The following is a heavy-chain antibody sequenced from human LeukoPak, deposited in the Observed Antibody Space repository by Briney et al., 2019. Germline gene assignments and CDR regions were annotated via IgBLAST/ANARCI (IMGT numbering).Heavy chain of an antibody. CDR2: ISSSGSTI. CDR3: ARVSSGSYYILVY. Sequence: PGGSLRLSCAASGFTFSSYDMNWVRQAPGKGLEGVSYISSSGSTIYYADSVKGRLTISRDNTKKSLYLQMSSLRAEDTAVYFCARVSSGSYYILVYCGEGALVTVSS. CDR1: GFTFSSYD. V-gene: IGHV3-48*03. D-gene: IGHD1-26*01. J-gene: IGHJ4*02.